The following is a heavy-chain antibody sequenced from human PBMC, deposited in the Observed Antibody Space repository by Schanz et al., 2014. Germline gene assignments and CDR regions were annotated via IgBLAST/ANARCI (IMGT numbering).Heavy chain of an antibody. J-gene: IGHJ5*01. Sequence: QVQLVQSGAEVKKPGSSMKVSCKASGGTFSTYPINWLRQAPGQGLEWMGRIIPIHGIANYAQKFQGRVTITADKSTSTVYMELSSLRSEDTAVYYCAREVGLYDRGWFDSWGQGAL. CDR2: IIPIHGIA. D-gene: IGHD3-22*01. CDR3: AREVGLYDRGWFDS. CDR1: GGTFSTYP. V-gene: IGHV1-69*04.